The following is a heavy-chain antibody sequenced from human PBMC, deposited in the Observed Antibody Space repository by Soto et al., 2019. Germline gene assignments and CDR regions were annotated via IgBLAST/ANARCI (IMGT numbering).Heavy chain of an antibody. J-gene: IGHJ5*02. D-gene: IGHD3-16*01. CDR2: IIPILGTA. CDR1: GGTFSSYT. CDR3: ASLGDADENWFDP. Sequence: QVQLVQSGAEVKRPGSSVTVSCRAFGGTFSSYTISWVRQAPGQGLESVGRIIPILGTAYYASMFKDRVTIKADRFTSTSHMEMRSLTSEDTAVYYCASLGDADENWFDPWGQGTLVIVSS. V-gene: IGHV1-69*08.